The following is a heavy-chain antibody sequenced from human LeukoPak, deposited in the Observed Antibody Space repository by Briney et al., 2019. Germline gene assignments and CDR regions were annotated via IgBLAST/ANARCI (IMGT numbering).Heavy chain of an antibody. D-gene: IGHD3-22*01. CDR1: GITFSTYW. J-gene: IGHJ3*01. Sequence: GGSLRLSCAASGITFSTYWMHWVRQAPGKGLVWVSRINSDGSTTSYVDSVEGRFTISRDNAKNTLYLQMNSPRAEDTAVYYCARAGTVVDYDPSDAFDVWGHGTMVTVSS. V-gene: IGHV3-74*01. CDR3: ARAGTVVDYDPSDAFDV. CDR2: INSDGSTT.